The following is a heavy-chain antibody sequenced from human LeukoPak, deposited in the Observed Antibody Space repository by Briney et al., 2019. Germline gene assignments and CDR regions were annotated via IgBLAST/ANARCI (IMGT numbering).Heavy chain of an antibody. CDR1: GYTFTNYA. CDR2: INAGNGNT. V-gene: IGHV1-3*01. D-gene: IGHD2-8*01. J-gene: IGHJ4*02. Sequence: ASVKVSCKASGYTFTNYAMHWVRQAPGQRLEWMGWINAGNGNTKYSQKFQGRVTITRDTSASTAYMELSSLRSEDTAVYYCARLPLRYCTNGVCSPHFDYWGQGTLVTVSS. CDR3: ARLPLRYCTNGVCSPHFDY.